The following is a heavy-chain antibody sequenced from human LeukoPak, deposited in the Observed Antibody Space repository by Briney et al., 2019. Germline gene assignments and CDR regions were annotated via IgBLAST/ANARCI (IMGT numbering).Heavy chain of an antibody. D-gene: IGHD3-3*01. CDR2: ISGSGGST. J-gene: IGHJ4*02. CDR3: AKDLRHYDFWSGYPPLGTDY. V-gene: IGHV3-23*01. Sequence: GGSLRLSCAASGFTFSSYAMSWVRQAPGKGLEWVSAISGSGGSTYYADSVKGRFTISRDNSKNTLYLQMNSLRAEDTAVYYCAKDLRHYDFWSGYPPLGTDYWGQGTLVTVSS. CDR1: GFTFSSYA.